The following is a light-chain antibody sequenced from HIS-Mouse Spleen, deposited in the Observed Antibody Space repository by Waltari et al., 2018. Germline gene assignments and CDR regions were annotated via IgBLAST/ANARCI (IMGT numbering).Light chain of an antibody. CDR1: STDVGSYNL. CDR2: EGS. Sequence: QSALTQPASVSGSPGQSIPISCPGTSTDVGSYNLFSWYQQHPGKAPKLMIYEGSKRPSGVSNRFSGSKSGNTASLTISGLQAEDEADYYCCSYAGSSTVVFGGGTKLTVL. CDR3: CSYAGSSTVV. J-gene: IGLJ2*01. V-gene: IGLV2-23*01.